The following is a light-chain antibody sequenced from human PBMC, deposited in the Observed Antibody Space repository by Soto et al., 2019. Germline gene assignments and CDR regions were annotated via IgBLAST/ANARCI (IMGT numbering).Light chain of an antibody. CDR1: PSVSDY. J-gene: IGKJ1*01. CDR2: ATS. CDR3: QQTYTTPWT. V-gene: IGKV1-39*01. Sequence: DIQMTQSPSSLSASVGDRVTITCRASPSVSDYLNWYQQKPGKAPKLLIFATSSLQSGVPSRFSGSASGTDFTLTISSLQPEDFATYYCQQTYTTPWTFGQGTKVEIK.